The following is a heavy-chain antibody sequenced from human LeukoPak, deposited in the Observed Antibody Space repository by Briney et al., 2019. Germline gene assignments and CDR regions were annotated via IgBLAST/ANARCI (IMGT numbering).Heavy chain of an antibody. D-gene: IGHD3-3*01. Sequence: SQTLSLTCTASGGSISSGSYYWSWIRPPAGKELECIGRIYTSGSTNYNPSLKRRVTISVDTSKKQFSLKLSSVYAADTAVYYCARDQVYYDFWSGPSPMDVWGKGTTVTVSS. V-gene: IGHV4-61*02. CDR1: GGSISSGSYY. J-gene: IGHJ6*03. CDR2: IYTSGST. CDR3: ARDQVYYDFWSGPSPMDV.